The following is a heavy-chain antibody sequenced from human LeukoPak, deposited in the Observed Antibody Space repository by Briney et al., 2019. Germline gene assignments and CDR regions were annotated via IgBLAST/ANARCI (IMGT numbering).Heavy chain of an antibody. CDR2: IKQDGSEK. CDR1: GFTFGIYW. Sequence: GGSLRLSCAASGFTFGIYWMNWVRQAPGKGLEWVANIKQDGSEKYYVDSVKGRFTISRDNAKNSLYLQMNSLRAEDTAVYSCARGGRSPDYWGQGTLVTVSS. D-gene: IGHD1-1*01. J-gene: IGHJ4*02. V-gene: IGHV3-7*05. CDR3: ARGGRSPDY.